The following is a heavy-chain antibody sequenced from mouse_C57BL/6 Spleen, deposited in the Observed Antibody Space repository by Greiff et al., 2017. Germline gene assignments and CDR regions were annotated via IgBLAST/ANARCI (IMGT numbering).Heavy chain of an antibody. CDR3: AKPASTLVTTGFAY. J-gene: IGHJ3*01. CDR1: GFSLTSYG. D-gene: IGHD2-2*01. V-gene: IGHV2-3*01. Sequence: VQRVESGPGLVAPSQSLSITCTVSGFSLTSYGVSWVRQPPGKGLEWLGVIWGDGSTNYHSALISRLSISKDNSKSQVFLKLNSLQTDDTATYYCAKPASTLVTTGFAYWGQGTLVTVSA. CDR2: IWGDGST.